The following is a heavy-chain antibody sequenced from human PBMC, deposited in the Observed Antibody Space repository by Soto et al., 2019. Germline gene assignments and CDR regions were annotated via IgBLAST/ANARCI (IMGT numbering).Heavy chain of an antibody. Sequence: VQLVESGGGLVKPGGSLRLSCAASGFTFSDYHMTWIRQAPGKGLEWVSYISTTSTSTNYADSVKGRFTISRDNAKNSLYLQMNSLRAEDTAVYYCARGGQQQLNAWGQGTLVTVSS. CDR1: GFTFSDYH. D-gene: IGHD6-13*01. CDR3: ARGGQQQLNA. CDR2: ISTTSTST. V-gene: IGHV3-11*05. J-gene: IGHJ5*02.